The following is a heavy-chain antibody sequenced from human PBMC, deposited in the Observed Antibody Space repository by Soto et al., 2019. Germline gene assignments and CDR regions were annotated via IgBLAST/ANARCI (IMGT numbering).Heavy chain of an antibody. D-gene: IGHD3-3*01. V-gene: IGHV3-15*01. CDR2: IKSKTDGGTT. Sequence: GGSLRLSCAASGFTFSNAWMSWVRQAPGKGLEWVGRIKSKTDGGTTDYAAPVKGRFTISRDDSKNTLYLQMNSLKTEDTAVYYCTTGKLNDFWSGFSLWDPALDYWGQGTLVTVSS. CDR3: TTGKLNDFWSGFSLWDPALDY. J-gene: IGHJ4*02. CDR1: GFTFSNAW.